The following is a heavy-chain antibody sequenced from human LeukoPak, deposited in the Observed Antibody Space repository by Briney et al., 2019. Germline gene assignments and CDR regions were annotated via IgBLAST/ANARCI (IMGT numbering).Heavy chain of an antibody. Sequence: GESLKISCKGSGYSFTSYWIGWVRQMPGKGLEWMGIIYPGDSDTRYSPSFQGQVTISADKSISTAYLQWSSLKASDTAMYYCARRMAARLDFRRSDNWFDPWGQGTLVTVSS. CDR2: IYPGDSDT. V-gene: IGHV5-51*01. D-gene: IGHD6-6*01. CDR1: GYSFTSYW. CDR3: ARRMAARLDFRRSDNWFDP. J-gene: IGHJ5*02.